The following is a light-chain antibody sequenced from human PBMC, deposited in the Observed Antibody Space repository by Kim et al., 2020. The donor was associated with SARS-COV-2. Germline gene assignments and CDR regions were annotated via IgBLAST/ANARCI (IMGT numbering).Light chain of an antibody. CDR3: QQYGSSPQT. Sequence: SQGESATFSCRASQSVSGSDSAWYQQKPGKAPRLLIYDASTRATGIPVRFSGSGSGTDFTLTISRLEPEDFAVYYCQQYGSSPQTFGQGTKVDIK. CDR1: QSVSGSD. J-gene: IGKJ1*01. V-gene: IGKV3-20*01. CDR2: DAS.